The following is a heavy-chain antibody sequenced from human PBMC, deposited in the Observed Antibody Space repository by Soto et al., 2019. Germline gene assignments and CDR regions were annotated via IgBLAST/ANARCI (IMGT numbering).Heavy chain of an antibody. J-gene: IGHJ4*02. D-gene: IGHD4-17*01. CDR2: IKGDGSVT. CDR1: GVTFSSDW. V-gene: IGHV3-74*01. Sequence: GGSLRLSCTASGVTFSSDWIHWVRQAPGKGLVWVSHIKGDGSVTSFADSVKGRFTISRDNAKKTLYLQMNSLRAEDTAVYFCARAAQFNYGGNSGCDSWGQGTLVTVAS. CDR3: ARAAQFNYGGNSGCDS.